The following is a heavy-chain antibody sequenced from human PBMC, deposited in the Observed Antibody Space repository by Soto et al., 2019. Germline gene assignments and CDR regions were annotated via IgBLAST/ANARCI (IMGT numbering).Heavy chain of an antibody. Sequence: QVQLVESGGGVVQPGRSLRLSCAASGFTFSSYGMHWVRQAPGKGLEWVAVIWYDGSNKYYADSVKGRFTISRDNSKNTLYLQMNSLRDEDTAVYYCARGWEIQVYYFDYCGQGTLVTVSS. D-gene: IGHD1-26*01. J-gene: IGHJ4*02. CDR3: ARGWEIQVYYFDY. CDR2: IWYDGSNK. V-gene: IGHV3-33*01. CDR1: GFTFSSYG.